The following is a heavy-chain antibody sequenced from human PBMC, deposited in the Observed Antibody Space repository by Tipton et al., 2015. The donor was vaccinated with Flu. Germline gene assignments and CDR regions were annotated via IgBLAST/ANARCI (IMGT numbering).Heavy chain of an antibody. CDR3: AKDQVPSYSGSYLPMGFDY. CDR1: GFTFSSYA. J-gene: IGHJ4*02. V-gene: IGHV3-23*01. Sequence: SLRLSCAASGFTFSSYAMSWVRQAPGKGLEWVSAIGGSGGSTYYPDSVKGRFTISRDNSKNTLYLQMNSLRAEDTAVYYCAKDQVPSYSGSYLPMGFDYWGQGTLVTVSS. CDR2: IGGSGGST. D-gene: IGHD1-26*01.